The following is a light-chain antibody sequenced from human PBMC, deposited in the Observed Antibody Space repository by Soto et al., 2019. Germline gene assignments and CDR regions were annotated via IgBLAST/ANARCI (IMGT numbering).Light chain of an antibody. J-gene: IGKJ5*01. CDR1: QSVSSN. V-gene: IGKV3-15*01. CDR3: QQRNIWPPVT. CDR2: GAS. Sequence: EIVRTQSPGTLSVSPGERATVWCRASQSVSSNLAWYQQKPGQAPRLLIYGASTRATGIPARFSGSGSGTDFTLTISSLEPEDSAVYYCQQRNIWPPVTFGQGTRLEIK.